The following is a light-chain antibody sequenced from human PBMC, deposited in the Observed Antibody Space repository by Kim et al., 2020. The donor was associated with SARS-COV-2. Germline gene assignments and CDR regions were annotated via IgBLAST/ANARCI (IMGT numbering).Light chain of an antibody. CDR1: QSISNS. V-gene: IGKV1-39*01. Sequence: SASVGDSDTITCLASQSISNSLNWYQQKPGKAPKLLICAASSLQSGVPSRFSGSGSGTDFTLTISSLQPEDFATYYCQPSYNTPYTFGQGTKLEIK. CDR2: AAS. CDR3: QPSYNTPYT. J-gene: IGKJ2*01.